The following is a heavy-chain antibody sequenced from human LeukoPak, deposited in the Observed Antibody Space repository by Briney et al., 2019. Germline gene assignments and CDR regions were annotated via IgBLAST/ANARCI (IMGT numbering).Heavy chain of an antibody. CDR1: GYTLTELS. J-gene: IGHJ4*02. Sequence: GASVKVSCTVSGYTLTELSMHWVRQAPGKGLEWMGGFDPEDGETIHAQKFQGRVTMTEDTSTDTAYMELSSLRSEDTAVYYCATAYYYDSSGYYYAPSGYWGQGTLVTVSS. D-gene: IGHD3-22*01. V-gene: IGHV1-24*01. CDR3: ATAYYYDSSGYYYAPSGY. CDR2: FDPEDGET.